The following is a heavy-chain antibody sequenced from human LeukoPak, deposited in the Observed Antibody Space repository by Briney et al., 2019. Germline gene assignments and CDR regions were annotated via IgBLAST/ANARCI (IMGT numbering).Heavy chain of an antibody. CDR1: GFTFSSYE. CDR3: ARGDDRYCSSTSCYYFDY. Sequence: GGSLRLSCAASGFTFSSYEMNWVRQAPGKGLEWVSYISSSGSTIYYADSVKGRFTISGDNAKNSLYLQMNSLRAEDTAVYYCARGDDRYCSSTSCYYFDYWGQGTLVTVSS. D-gene: IGHD2-2*01. V-gene: IGHV3-48*03. CDR2: ISSSGSTI. J-gene: IGHJ4*02.